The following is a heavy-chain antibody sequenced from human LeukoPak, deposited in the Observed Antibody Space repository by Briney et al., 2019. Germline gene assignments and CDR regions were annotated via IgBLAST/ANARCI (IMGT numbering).Heavy chain of an antibody. Sequence: SETLSLTCAVYGGLFSGYYWRGTRQPPGKAREWLGEINHSENTNYNPSLKRRVTISVDTSKYQFSLKLSSVTAADTAVDYCARMAGYRNPRVIVVVPAANHRALDYWGQGTLVTVSS. CDR3: ARMAGYRNPRVIVVVPAANHRALDY. D-gene: IGHD2-2*01. V-gene: IGHV4-34*01. CDR2: INHSENT. J-gene: IGHJ4*02. CDR1: GGLFSGYY.